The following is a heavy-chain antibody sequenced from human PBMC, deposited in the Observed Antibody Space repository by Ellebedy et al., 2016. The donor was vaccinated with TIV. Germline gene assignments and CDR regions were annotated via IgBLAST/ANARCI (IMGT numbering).Heavy chain of an antibody. D-gene: IGHD3-10*01. Sequence: SETLSLTCTVSGGSLNNYPYYWGWIRQPPGKGLEWIGSIYHSGSTYYNPSLKSRVTISVDTSKNQFSLKLTSVTAADTAVYYCARWFGELLYVRWFDPWGQGTLVTVSS. CDR1: GGSLNNYPYY. J-gene: IGHJ5*02. CDR2: IYHSGST. CDR3: ARWFGELLYVRWFDP. V-gene: IGHV4-39*01.